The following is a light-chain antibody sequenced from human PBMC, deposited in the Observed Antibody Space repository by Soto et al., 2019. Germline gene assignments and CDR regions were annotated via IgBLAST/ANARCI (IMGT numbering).Light chain of an antibody. CDR2: DAS. V-gene: IGKV3-11*01. CDR3: QHRRNYPPFT. CDR1: QSVSSY. Sequence: EIVLTQSPATLSLSPGERATLSCRASQSVSSYLAWYQQKPGQAPRLLIYDASNMATGIPARLSGSGSGTDFTLTISSIELEDVAVYYCQHRRNYPPFTFGPGTKVDIK. J-gene: IGKJ3*01.